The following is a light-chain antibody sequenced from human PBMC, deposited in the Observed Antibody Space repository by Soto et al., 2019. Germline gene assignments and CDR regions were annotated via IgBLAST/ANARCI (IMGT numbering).Light chain of an antibody. V-gene: IGKV3-11*01. CDR3: QQRADLPIT. J-gene: IGKJ4*01. Sequence: ETVLTQSPATLALSPGESGTLSCRASQSVRRELGCYQQKPGQAPRLLIYDASNRATGIPARFSGSGSGTDFTLTISGLEPEDFAVYYCQQRADLPITFGGGTKVDIK. CDR1: QSVRRE. CDR2: DAS.